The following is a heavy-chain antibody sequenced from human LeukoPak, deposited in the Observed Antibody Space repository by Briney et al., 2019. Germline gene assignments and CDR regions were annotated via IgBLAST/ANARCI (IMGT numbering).Heavy chain of an antibody. CDR1: GFTFSDYS. CDR3: ARDYKYAFDN. D-gene: IGHD5-24*01. V-gene: IGHV3-48*01. J-gene: IGHJ4*02. Sequence: GGSLRLSCAASGFTFSDYSMNWVRQAPGKGLEWVSYIGIDSGNTNYADSVKGRFTISGDKAKNSLYLQMNSLRVEDTAVYYCARDYKYAFDNWGQGTLVTVSP. CDR2: IGIDSGNT.